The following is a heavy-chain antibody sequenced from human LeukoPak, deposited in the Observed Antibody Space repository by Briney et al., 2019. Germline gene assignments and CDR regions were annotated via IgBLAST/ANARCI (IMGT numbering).Heavy chain of an antibody. J-gene: IGHJ4*02. Sequence: SETLSLTCNVSGGSITNYYWNWIRQPPGKGLEWIGSFYYSGSTYYNPSLKSRVTISVDTSKNQFSLKLSSVTAADTAVYYCARHEGSASYYYYWGQGAPVTVSS. CDR1: GGSITNYY. CDR3: ARHEGSASYYYY. CDR2: FYYSGST. V-gene: IGHV4-59*05. D-gene: IGHD2-2*01.